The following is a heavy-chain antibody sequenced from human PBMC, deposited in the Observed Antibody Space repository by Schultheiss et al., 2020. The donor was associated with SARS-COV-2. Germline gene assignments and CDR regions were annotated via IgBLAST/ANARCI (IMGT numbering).Heavy chain of an antibody. Sequence: GGSLRLSCAASGFTFSSYGMHWVRQAPGKGLEWVAVIWYDGSNKYYADSVKGRFTISRDNSKNTLYLQMNSLRAEDTAVYYCARVRHPSRGARYYYGMDVWGQGTTVTVSS. CDR2: IWYDGSNK. V-gene: IGHV3-33*01. CDR1: GFTFSSYG. CDR3: ARVRHPSRGARYYYGMDV. D-gene: IGHD1-26*01. J-gene: IGHJ6*02.